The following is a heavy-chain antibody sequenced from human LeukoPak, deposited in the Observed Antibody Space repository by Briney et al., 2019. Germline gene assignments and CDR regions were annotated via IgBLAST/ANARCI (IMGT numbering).Heavy chain of an antibody. CDR1: GDSVSGHY. J-gene: IGHJ4*02. CDR3: ARTARYFDS. CDR2: IQVNGDT. Sequence: PSETLSLTCTVSGDSVSGHYCSCIRQAPGKWRECIVYIQVNGDTNYNPSLKDRGTLSLDTSKNQFSLRLRSVTAADTAVYYCARTARYFDSWGPGTLVTVSS. D-gene: IGHD2-15*01. V-gene: IGHV4-4*09.